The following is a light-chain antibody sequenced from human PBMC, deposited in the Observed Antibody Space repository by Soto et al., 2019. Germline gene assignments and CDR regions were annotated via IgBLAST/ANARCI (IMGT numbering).Light chain of an antibody. Sequence: DIQMTPSPSTLSASVGDSVTITCRGSQSISTWLAWYQQKPGKAPKLLVYKASSLESGVPSRFSGSGSGTEFTLTISSLQPDDFATYYCQHLNSYPITFGQGTRLEIK. CDR1: QSISTW. V-gene: IGKV1-5*03. CDR2: KAS. J-gene: IGKJ5*01. CDR3: QHLNSYPIT.